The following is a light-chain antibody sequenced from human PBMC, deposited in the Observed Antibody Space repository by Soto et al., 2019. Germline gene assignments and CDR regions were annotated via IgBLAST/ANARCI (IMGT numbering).Light chain of an antibody. CDR2: GNS. CDR1: SSNIGAGYD. CDR3: QSYDSSLSGSTV. V-gene: IGLV1-40*01. J-gene: IGLJ2*01. Sequence: QAVVTQPPSVSGAPGQRVTISCTGSSSNIGAGYDVHWYQQLPGTAPKLLIYGNSNRPSGVPDRFSGSKSGTSASLAITGLQAEDEADYYCQSYDSSLSGSTVFGGGNQLTVL.